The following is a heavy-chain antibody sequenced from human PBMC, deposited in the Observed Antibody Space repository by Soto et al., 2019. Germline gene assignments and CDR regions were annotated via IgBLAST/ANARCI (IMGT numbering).Heavy chain of an antibody. V-gene: IGHV3-23*01. D-gene: IGHD3-3*01. Sequence: GALRLSCVASGFTFNFYAVNWVRQAPGKGLEWVSGISGSGGGTYYADSVKGRFTISRDNSQNTLYLQMNNLRVEDTAIYYWAKAPDYDFWTALEPWGQGTTVTVSS. CDR1: GFTFNFYA. J-gene: IGHJ6*02. CDR2: ISGSGGGT. CDR3: AKAPDYDFWTALEP.